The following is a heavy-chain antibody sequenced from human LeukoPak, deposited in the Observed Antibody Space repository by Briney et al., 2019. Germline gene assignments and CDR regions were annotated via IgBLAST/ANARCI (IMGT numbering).Heavy chain of an antibody. D-gene: IGHD3-22*01. V-gene: IGHV4-59*01. CDR1: GGSISSYY. J-gene: IGHJ4*02. CDR2: IYYSGSS. CDR3: ARVTGYMIEGYFDY. Sequence: SETLSLTCIVSGGSISSYYWSWIRQPPGKGLEWIEYIYYSGSSNYNPSLKSRVTISVDTSKNHFSLRLSSVTAADTAVYYCARVTGYMIEGYFDYWGQGTLVTVSS.